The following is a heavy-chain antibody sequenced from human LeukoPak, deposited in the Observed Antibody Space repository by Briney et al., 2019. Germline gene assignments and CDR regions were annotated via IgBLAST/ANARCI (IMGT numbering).Heavy chain of an antibody. Sequence: PSETLSLTCTVSGGSISSYYWSWIRQPPGKGLDWIGHIYGSGSTNYNPSLKGRVTLSVDTSKNQFSLKLSSVTAADTAVYYCAREGTSGTHLNWFDPWGQGTLVTVSS. CDR3: AREGTSGTHLNWFDP. CDR2: IYGSGST. D-gene: IGHD1-1*01. CDR1: GGSISSYY. V-gene: IGHV4-59*01. J-gene: IGHJ5*02.